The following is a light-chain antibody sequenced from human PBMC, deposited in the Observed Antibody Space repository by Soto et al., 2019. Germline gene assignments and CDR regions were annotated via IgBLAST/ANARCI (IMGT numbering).Light chain of an antibody. V-gene: IGLV1-51*01. CDR2: DNN. CDR1: SSNIGNNY. Sequence: QSVLTQPPSVSAAPGQKVTVPCSGSSSNIGNNYVSWYQQLPGTAPKLLIYDNNERPSGIPDRFSGSKSGTSATLGITGLQTGDEAYYYCGTWDSSLSAVVFGGGTKLTVL. CDR3: GTWDSSLSAVV. J-gene: IGLJ2*01.